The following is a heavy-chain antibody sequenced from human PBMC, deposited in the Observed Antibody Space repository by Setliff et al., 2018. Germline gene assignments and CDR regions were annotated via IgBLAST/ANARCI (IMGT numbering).Heavy chain of an antibody. CDR1: DDSISNNY. V-gene: IGHV4-4*07. CDR3: ARDMDSGSWGGLVFDI. D-gene: IGHD6-13*01. CDR2: IYPSGST. Sequence: ASETLSLTCTVSDDSISNNYWRWIRQPAGKGLEWIGRIYPSGSTNYNPSLKSRVTMSVDTSKNQFSLKMSSVTDAATAVYYCARDMDSGSWGGLVFDIWGQGTMVTVS. J-gene: IGHJ3*02.